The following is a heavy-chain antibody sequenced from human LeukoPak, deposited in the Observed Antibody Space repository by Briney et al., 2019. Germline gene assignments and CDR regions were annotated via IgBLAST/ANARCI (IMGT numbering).Heavy chain of an antibody. CDR2: IYYSGTT. V-gene: IGHV4-39*01. CDR1: GDSTSSSSYY. Sequence: SETLSLTCTVSGDSTSSSSYYWGWIRQPPGKGLEWIGSIYYSGTTYYNPSLKSRVTISVDTSKNQFSLKLSSVTAADTAVYYCARSREGSVDYWGQGTLVTVSS. CDR3: ARSREGSVDY. J-gene: IGHJ4*02.